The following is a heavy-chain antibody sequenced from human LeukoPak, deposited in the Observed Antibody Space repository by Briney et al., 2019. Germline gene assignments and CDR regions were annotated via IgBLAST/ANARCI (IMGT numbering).Heavy chain of an antibody. CDR3: ARDPATGTTNDPTMGY. Sequence: PGGSLRLSCAASRFAFSTYSMDWIRQAPGKGQEWVSYSSSSSSNIFYADSVKGRFTISRDNAKNSLYLQMNSLRAEDTAVYYCARDPATGTTNDPTMGYWCQGTLVTVCS. J-gene: IGHJ4*02. CDR1: RFAFSTYS. D-gene: IGHD1-1*01. CDR2: SSSSSSNI. V-gene: IGHV3-48*01.